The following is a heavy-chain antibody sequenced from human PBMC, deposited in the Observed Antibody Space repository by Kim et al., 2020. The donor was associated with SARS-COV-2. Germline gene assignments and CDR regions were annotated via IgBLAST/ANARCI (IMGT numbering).Heavy chain of an antibody. CDR3: TRHGPYYYGSKWFDP. V-gene: IGHV4-39*01. D-gene: IGHD3-22*01. CDR2: IYYSGST. J-gene: IGHJ5*02. Sequence: SETLSLTCTVSGGSIRSSSYYWGWIRQPPGKGLEWIGNIYYSGSTYYNPSLKSRVTISVDTSKNQFSLRLSSVTAADTAVYYCTRHGPYYYGSKWFDPWGQGTLVTVSS. CDR1: GGSIRSSSYY.